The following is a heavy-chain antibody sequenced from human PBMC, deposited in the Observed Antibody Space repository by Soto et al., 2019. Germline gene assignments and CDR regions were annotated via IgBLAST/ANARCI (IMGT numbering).Heavy chain of an antibody. D-gene: IGHD5-12*01. Sequence: EVQLLESGGGVAQPGGSRRLSCEASGLTFSTLARSWVCQAPGKGLEWVSGISGGGDYSAGTYFADSVKGRFTISRDSSKNTVYLQMNSLRAEDTAVYYCAKNHWIVATNFFDLWGRGTLVTVSS. J-gene: IGHJ4*02. CDR2: ISGGGDYSAGT. V-gene: IGHV3-23*01. CDR3: AKNHWIVATNFFDL. CDR1: GLTFSTLA.